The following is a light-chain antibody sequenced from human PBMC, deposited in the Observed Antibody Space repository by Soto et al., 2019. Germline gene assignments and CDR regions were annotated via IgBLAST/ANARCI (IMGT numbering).Light chain of an antibody. CDR1: QSISSW. J-gene: IGKJ2*01. V-gene: IGKV1-5*01. Sequence: DIQMTQSPSTLSASVGDRVTITCRASQSISSWLAWYQKKPGKAPNLLIYEASTLDSGVPSRFSGSGSGIQFTLTISSLQPDDSATYYCQEYNSYSYTFGQGTNLEI. CDR2: EAS. CDR3: QEYNSYSYT.